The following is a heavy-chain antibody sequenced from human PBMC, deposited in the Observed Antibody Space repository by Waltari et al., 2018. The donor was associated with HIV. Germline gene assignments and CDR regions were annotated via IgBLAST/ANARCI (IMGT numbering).Heavy chain of an antibody. V-gene: IGHV4-61*08. Sequence: QVQLQESGPGLVKPSETLSLTCTVSGDAVSSGGFYWSWMRQPPGKGLEWLGNTYYSGRTSYNPSLKSRVTISIDASKNQFSLKLRSVTAADTAVYYCARVIAAAGLRFDSWGQGTLVTVSS. D-gene: IGHD6-13*01. CDR3: ARVIAAAGLRFDS. CDR2: TYYSGRT. CDR1: GDAVSSGGFY. J-gene: IGHJ4*02.